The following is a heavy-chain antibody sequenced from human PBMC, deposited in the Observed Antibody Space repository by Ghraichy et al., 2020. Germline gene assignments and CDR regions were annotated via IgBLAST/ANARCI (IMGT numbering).Heavy chain of an antibody. CDR2: ISGSGSTT. CDR3: ARDGGHFGDFDF. V-gene: IGHV3-11*01. Sequence: GGSLRLSCAASGFTFSNQYMAWIRQAPGKGLEWVSHISGSGSTTHYADTVKGRFAISRDNAKNSLYLQMNNLRDEDTAVYYCARDGGHFGDFDFWGQGALVPVSS. CDR1: GFTFSNQY. J-gene: IGHJ4*02. D-gene: IGHD4-17*01.